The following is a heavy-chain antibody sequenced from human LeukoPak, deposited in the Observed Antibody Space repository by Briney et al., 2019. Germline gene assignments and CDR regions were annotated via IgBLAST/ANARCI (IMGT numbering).Heavy chain of an antibody. D-gene: IGHD2-21*02. Sequence: SVKVSCKASGGTFSSYAISWVRQAPGQGLEWMGGIIPTFGTADYAQKFQGRVTITADKSTSTAYMELSSLRSEDTAVYYCASCGRGDCYPPQGAFDIWGQGTMVTVSS. CDR2: IIPTFGTA. J-gene: IGHJ3*02. V-gene: IGHV1-69*06. CDR1: GGTFSSYA. CDR3: ASCGRGDCYPPQGAFDI.